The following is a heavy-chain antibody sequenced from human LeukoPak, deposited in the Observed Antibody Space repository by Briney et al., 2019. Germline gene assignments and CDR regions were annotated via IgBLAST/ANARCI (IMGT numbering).Heavy chain of an antibody. CDR1: GITFSTAW. CDR2: IKSKIGGATA. V-gene: IGHV3-15*01. J-gene: IGHJ5*02. Sequence: GGSLTLSCAASGITFSTAWMSWSRQAPGKGLEWVGRIKSKIGGATADYAAPVKDRFTISRDDSKNTLYLQMNSLKTEDTAVYYCATDRAWFDPWGQGTLVTVSS. D-gene: IGHD3-10*01. CDR3: ATDRAWFDP.